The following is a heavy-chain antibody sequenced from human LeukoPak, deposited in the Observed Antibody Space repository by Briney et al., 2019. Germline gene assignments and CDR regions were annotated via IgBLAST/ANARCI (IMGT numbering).Heavy chain of an antibody. J-gene: IGHJ4*02. CDR2: IYPGDSDT. CDR1: GSSFTSYW. CDR3: ARSESWEYQLLCDY. Sequence: GESLKISCQGSGSSFTSYWIGWVRQLPGKGLEWMGIIYPGDSDTRYSPSFQGQVTISADKSISTAYLQWSSLKASDTAMYYCARSESWEYQLLCDYWGQGTLVTVSS. D-gene: IGHD2-2*01. V-gene: IGHV5-51*01.